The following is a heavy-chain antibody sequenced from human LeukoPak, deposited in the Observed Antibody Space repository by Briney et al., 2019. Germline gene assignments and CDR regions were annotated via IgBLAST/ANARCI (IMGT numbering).Heavy chain of an antibody. D-gene: IGHD6-19*01. CDR1: GGSIRRADYY. CDR3: GRGTSNGWDHYFDS. V-gene: IGHV4-39*07. Sequence: PSETLSLTCTVSGGSIRRADYYWGWIRQSPGKGLEWIGNIYHSGSTYYNPSLQSRVTKSVDTSKNQFSLNLSSVTAADTAVYFCGRGTSNGWDHYFDSWGQGTQVTVSS. CDR2: IYHSGST. J-gene: IGHJ4*02.